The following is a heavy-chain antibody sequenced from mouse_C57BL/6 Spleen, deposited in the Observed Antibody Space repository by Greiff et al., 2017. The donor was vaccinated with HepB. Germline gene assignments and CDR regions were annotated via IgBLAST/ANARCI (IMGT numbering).Heavy chain of an antibody. CDR3: ARRDLLGYAMDY. D-gene: IGHD2-10*01. CDR2: IDPSDSYT. J-gene: IGHJ4*01. CDR1: GYTFTSYW. Sequence: QSCKASGYTFTSYWMHWVKQRPGQGLEWIGEIDPSDSYTNYNQKFKGKSTLTVDKSSSTAYMQLSSLTSEDSAVYYCARRDLLGYAMDYWGQGTSVTVSS. V-gene: IGHV1-69*01.